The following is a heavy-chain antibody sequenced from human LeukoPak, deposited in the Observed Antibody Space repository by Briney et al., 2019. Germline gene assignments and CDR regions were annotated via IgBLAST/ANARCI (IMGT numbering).Heavy chain of an antibody. J-gene: IGHJ5*02. Sequence: ASVKVSCKASGYTFIDYYIHRVRQAPGQGLEWMGRINPNSGGTNYAQKFQGRVTMTRDTSMDTAYMELRRLKSDDTAVYYCARDVSSSWSEKNNWFDPWGQGTLVAVSS. D-gene: IGHD6-13*01. CDR2: INPNSGGT. CDR3: ARDVSSSWSEKNNWFDP. V-gene: IGHV1-2*06. CDR1: GYTFIDYY.